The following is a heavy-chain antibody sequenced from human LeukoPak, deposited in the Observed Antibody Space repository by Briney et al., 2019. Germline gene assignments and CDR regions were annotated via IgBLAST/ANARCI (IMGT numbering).Heavy chain of an antibody. CDR1: GFTFDDYG. Sequence: PGGSLRLSCAASGFTFDDYGMSWVRQAPGKGLEWVSGINWNGGSTGYADSVKGRFTISRDNAKNSLYLQMNSLRAEDTAVYYCARLYDGSAYHADHFDYWGQGTLVIVSS. CDR3: ARLYDGSAYHADHFDY. J-gene: IGHJ4*02. V-gene: IGHV3-20*04. D-gene: IGHD3-22*01. CDR2: INWNGGST.